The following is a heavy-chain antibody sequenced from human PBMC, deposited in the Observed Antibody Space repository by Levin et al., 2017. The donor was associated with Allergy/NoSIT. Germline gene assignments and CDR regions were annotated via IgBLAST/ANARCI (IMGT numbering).Heavy chain of an antibody. Sequence: SETLSLTCAVYGGSFSGYYWSWIRQPPGKGLEWIGEINHSGSTNYNPSLKSRVTISVDTSKNQFSLKLSSVTAADTAVYYCARGGRSYGFPSYGYWGQGTLVTVSS. J-gene: IGHJ4*02. D-gene: IGHD5-18*01. CDR3: ARGGRSYGFPSYGY. CDR2: INHSGST. V-gene: IGHV4-34*01. CDR1: GGSFSGYY.